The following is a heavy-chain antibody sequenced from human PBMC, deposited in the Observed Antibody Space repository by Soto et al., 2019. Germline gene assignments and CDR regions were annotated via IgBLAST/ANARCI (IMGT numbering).Heavy chain of an antibody. CDR1: GLDVITNY. J-gene: IGHJ6*02. V-gene: IGHV3-53*01. D-gene: IGHD3-10*01. CDR2: FFAGGNT. Sequence: PGGSLRLSCAASGLDVITNYMSWVRQAPGKGLEWVSIFFAGGNTYYADSVKGRFTISRDSSKNTVFLQMNSLRAEDTAVYYCAFGEESRYYYYGMDVWGQGTTVTVSS. CDR3: AFGEESRYYYYGMDV.